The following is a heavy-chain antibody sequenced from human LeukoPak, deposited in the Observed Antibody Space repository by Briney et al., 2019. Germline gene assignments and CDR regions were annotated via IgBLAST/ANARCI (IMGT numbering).Heavy chain of an antibody. Sequence: GGSLRLSCAASGFTVGSNYMSWVRQAPGKGLEWVSGISANGGSTYYADSVKGRFTISRDTSKNTLYLQMNSLRAEDTAVYYCAKPPYADYYDSSGYYPDYWGQGTLVTVSS. CDR2: ISANGGST. J-gene: IGHJ4*02. CDR1: GFTVGSNY. V-gene: IGHV3-23*01. CDR3: AKPPYADYYDSSGYYPDY. D-gene: IGHD3-22*01.